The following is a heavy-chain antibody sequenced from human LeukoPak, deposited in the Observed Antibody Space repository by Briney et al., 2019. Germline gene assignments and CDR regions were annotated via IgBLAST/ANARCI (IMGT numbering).Heavy chain of an antibody. CDR3: ARDERLLSFLK. D-gene: IGHD3-3*01. CDR2: ISGSGDRT. CDR1: GFTFSSYA. Sequence: PGGSLRLSCAASGFTFSSYAMSWVRQAPGKGLEWVSAISGSGDRTSYADSVKGRFTISRDNSKNTLYLQMNSLRAEDTAIYYCARDERLLSFLKWGQGTLVTVSS. V-gene: IGHV3-23*01. J-gene: IGHJ4*02.